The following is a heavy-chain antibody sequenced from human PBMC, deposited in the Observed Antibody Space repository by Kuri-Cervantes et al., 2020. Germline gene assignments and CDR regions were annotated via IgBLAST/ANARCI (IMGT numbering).Heavy chain of an antibody. CDR3: ALGATSYYYMDV. D-gene: IGHD1-26*01. CDR1: GGSISSATYF. J-gene: IGHJ6*03. CDR2: IYYRGST. V-gene: IGHV4-61*01. Sequence: SCNVSGGSISSATYFWSWIWQPPGKGLEWIGYIYYRGSTKFSPSLKSRVTMSVDTTKNQFSLRLSSVTAADTAVYYCALGATSYYYMDVWGKGTTVTVSS.